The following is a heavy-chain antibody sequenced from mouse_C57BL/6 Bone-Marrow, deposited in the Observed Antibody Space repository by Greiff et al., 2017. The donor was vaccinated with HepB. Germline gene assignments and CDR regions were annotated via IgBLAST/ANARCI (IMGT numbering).Heavy chain of an antibody. D-gene: IGHD2-4*01. CDR2: ISNGGGST. J-gene: IGHJ3*01. CDR3: AKSYYDYDGFAY. V-gene: IGHV5-12*01. Sequence: VQLKESGGGLVQPGGSLKLSCAASGFTFSDYYMYWVRQTPEKRLEWVAYISNGGGSTYYPDTVKGRFTISRDNAKNTLYLQMSRLKSEDTAMYYCAKSYYDYDGFAYWGQGTLVTVSA. CDR1: GFTFSDYY.